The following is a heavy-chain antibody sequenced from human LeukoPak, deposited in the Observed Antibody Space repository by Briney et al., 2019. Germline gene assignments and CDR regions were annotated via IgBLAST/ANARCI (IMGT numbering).Heavy chain of an antibody. CDR3: ASGRRSYGLMVAFDI. D-gene: IGHD5-18*01. CDR1: GGSFSGYY. CDR2: INHSGST. Sequence: KPSETLSLTCAVYGGSFSGYYWSWIRQPPGKGLEWIGEINHSGSTNYNPSLKSRVTISVDTSKNQFSLKLSSVTAADTAVYYCASGRRSYGLMVAFDIWGQGTMVTVSS. J-gene: IGHJ3*02. V-gene: IGHV4-34*01.